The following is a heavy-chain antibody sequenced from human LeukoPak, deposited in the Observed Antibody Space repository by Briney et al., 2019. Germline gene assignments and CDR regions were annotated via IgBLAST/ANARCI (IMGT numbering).Heavy chain of an antibody. Sequence: SSVKVSCKASGGTFSSYAISCVRQAPGQGLEWMGRIIPILGIANYAQKFQGRVTITADQSTSTAYMELSSLRSEDTAVYYCARFVGATSPYYYYGMDVWGQGTTVTVSS. V-gene: IGHV1-69*04. J-gene: IGHJ6*02. CDR3: ARFVGATSPYYYYGMDV. CDR1: GGTFSSYA. D-gene: IGHD1-26*01. CDR2: IIPILGIA.